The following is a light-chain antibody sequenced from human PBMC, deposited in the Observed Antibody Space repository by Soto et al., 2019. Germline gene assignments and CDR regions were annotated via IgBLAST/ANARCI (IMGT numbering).Light chain of an antibody. V-gene: IGKV1-5*03. J-gene: IGKJ1*01. CDR3: QHYDSSPWT. CDR2: KES. Sequence: DIQMTQSPSTLSASVGDRVTITCRASQRIDGCLAWYQQKTCKAAALLVSKESSLESVVPSSFSGSGSGTEYTLTSSSLQHDDFATYYSQHYDSSPWTFGQGNKVA. CDR1: QRIDGC.